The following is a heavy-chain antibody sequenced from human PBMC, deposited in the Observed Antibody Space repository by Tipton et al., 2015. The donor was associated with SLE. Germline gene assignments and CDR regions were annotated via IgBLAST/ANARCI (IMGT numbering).Heavy chain of an antibody. Sequence: SLRLSCAASGSTFSRYWMHWVRQAPGKGVVWVSHVRSDGTTRSYVDSVKGRFTISRDNAKNTVYLQMDSLRAEDTAVYYCARRGWVDAFDIWGQGTMVIVSS. CDR2: VRSDGTTR. V-gene: IGHV3-74*01. CDR3: ARRGWVDAFDI. J-gene: IGHJ3*02. D-gene: IGHD6-19*01. CDR1: GSTFSRYW.